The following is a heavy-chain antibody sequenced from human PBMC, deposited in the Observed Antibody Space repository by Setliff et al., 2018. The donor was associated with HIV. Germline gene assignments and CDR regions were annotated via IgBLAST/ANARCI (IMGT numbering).Heavy chain of an antibody. D-gene: IGHD5-18*01. CDR1: GGSISSGRYY. J-gene: IGHJ4*02. CDR3: ARGGYSPFDGLDY. V-gene: IGHV4-61*02. Sequence: SETLSLTCTVSGGSISSGRYYWSWIRQPAGKGLEWIGRIYTSGNTNYNPSLKSRVTISVDTSKNQLSLNLTSVTAADTAVYYCARGGYSPFDGLDYWGQGTLVTVSS. CDR2: IYTSGNT.